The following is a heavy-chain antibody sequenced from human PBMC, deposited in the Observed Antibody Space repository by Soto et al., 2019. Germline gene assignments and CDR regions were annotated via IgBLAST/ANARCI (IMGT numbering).Heavy chain of an antibody. D-gene: IGHD3-22*01. CDR2: ISWDGGST. V-gene: IGHV3-43*01. Sequence: GGSLRLSCAASGFTFDDYTMHWVRQAPGKGLEWVSLISWDGGSTYYADSVKGRFTISRDNSKNSLYLQMNSLRTEDTALYYCAKDRYYDSSGYYGPRYGMDVWGQGTTVTVSS. CDR1: GFTFDDYT. CDR3: AKDRYYDSSGYYGPRYGMDV. J-gene: IGHJ6*02.